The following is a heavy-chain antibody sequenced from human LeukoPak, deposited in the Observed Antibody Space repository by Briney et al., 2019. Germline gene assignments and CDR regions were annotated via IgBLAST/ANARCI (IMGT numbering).Heavy chain of an antibody. V-gene: IGHV3-73*01. CDR1: GLTFSGSA. CDR3: TRLVVLLPGDSSGHRIHAFDI. CDR2: IRSKANSYAT. D-gene: IGHD3-22*01. J-gene: IGHJ3*02. Sequence: GGSLRLSCAASGLTFSGSAMHWVRQASGEGLEWVGRIRSKANSYATAYAASVKGRFTISRDDSKSTAYLQMNSLKTEDTAVYYCTRLVVLLPGDSSGHRIHAFDIWGQGTMVTVSS.